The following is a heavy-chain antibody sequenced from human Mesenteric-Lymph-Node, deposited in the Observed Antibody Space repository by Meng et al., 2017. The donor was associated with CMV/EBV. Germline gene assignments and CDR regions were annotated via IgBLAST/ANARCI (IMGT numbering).Heavy chain of an antibody. D-gene: IGHD2-2*01. V-gene: IGHV1-18*01. CDR3: AMSSWEY. Sequence: SVKVSCKASGYTFTSYGISWVRQAPGQGLEWMGWISAYNGDANYAQKFQGRVTMTTDTSTSTAYMELRNLKSDDTAVYYCAMSSWEYWGQGALVTVSS. CDR1: GYTFTSYG. J-gene: IGHJ4*02. CDR2: ISAYNGDA.